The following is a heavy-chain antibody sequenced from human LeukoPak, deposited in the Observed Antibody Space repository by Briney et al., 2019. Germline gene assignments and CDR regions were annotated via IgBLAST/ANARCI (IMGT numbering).Heavy chain of an antibody. D-gene: IGHD6-13*01. Sequence: SETLSLTCTVSGVSISSYYWSWIRQPLGKGLEWIGYIYYSGSTNYNPSLKSRVTISVDTSKNQFSLKLSSVTAADTAVYYCAREVAAAGTPYNWFDPWGQGTLVTVSS. CDR2: IYYSGST. CDR1: GVSISSYY. V-gene: IGHV4-59*01. CDR3: AREVAAAGTPYNWFDP. J-gene: IGHJ5*02.